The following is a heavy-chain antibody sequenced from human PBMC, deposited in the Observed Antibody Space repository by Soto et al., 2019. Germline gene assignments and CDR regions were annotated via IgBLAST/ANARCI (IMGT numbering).Heavy chain of an antibody. CDR1: GFTFSSFT. J-gene: IGHJ5*01. CDR2: INRSTSYI. D-gene: IGHD1-26*01. CDR3: ATGGIYYEA. Sequence: GGSLRLSCAASGFTFSSFTLNWVRQAPRKGLGWDSSINRSTSYISYTDSLKGRFTISRDNAKNSLYLQMNSLRPEDTGVYYCATGGIYYEAWGQGTLVTVSS. V-gene: IGHV3-21*04.